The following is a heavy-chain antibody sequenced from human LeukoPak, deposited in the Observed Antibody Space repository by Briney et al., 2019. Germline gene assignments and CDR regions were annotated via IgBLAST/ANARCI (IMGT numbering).Heavy chain of an antibody. Sequence: GGSLTLSCAASGFIFDSYSTNWVRQAPGKGLEWVSYISSGGSMINYADSVRGRFAISRDNANNSLYLQMNSLRAEDTAVYYCARDIAPSAIPDAFDFWGLGAMVTVSS. CDR1: GFIFDSYS. V-gene: IGHV3-48*01. CDR3: ARDIAPSAIPDAFDF. D-gene: IGHD2-2*02. J-gene: IGHJ3*01. CDR2: ISSGGSMI.